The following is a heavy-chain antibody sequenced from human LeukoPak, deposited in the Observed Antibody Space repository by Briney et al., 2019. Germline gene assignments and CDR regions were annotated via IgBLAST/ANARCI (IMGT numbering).Heavy chain of an antibody. Sequence: GGSLRLSCAASGFTFSSYSMQWVRQTPGKGLEWVGIMSNSGENTFYGEAVKGRFTISRDNSQNTLYLQMNSLRPEDTAVYYCAKEGAPLGGRPDYWGQGTLVTVSS. V-gene: IGHV3-30*18. D-gene: IGHD3-16*01. CDR2: MSNSGENT. J-gene: IGHJ4*02. CDR3: AKEGAPLGGRPDY. CDR1: GFTFSSYS.